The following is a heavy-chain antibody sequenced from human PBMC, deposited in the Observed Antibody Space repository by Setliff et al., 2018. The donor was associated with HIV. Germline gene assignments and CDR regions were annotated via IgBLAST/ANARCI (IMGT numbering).Heavy chain of an antibody. CDR2: RYPRGDGT. CDR1: GYTFTDRF. Sequence: ASVKVSCKASGYTFTDRFITWFQQAPGKGLEWMGRRYPRGDGTIYAERFRGRLTLSADMSTNTAYMELDNLKSEDTAMYFCAEGPFNWGQYFWGHGTLVTVSS. CDR3: AEGPFNWGQYF. J-gene: IGHJ4*01. V-gene: IGHV1-69-2*01. D-gene: IGHD3-16*01.